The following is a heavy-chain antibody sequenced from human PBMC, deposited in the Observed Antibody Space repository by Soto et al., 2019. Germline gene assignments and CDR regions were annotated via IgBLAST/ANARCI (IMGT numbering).Heavy chain of an antibody. Sequence: KSSETLSLTCTVSGDSIINGEYYWTWIRQPPGKGLEWIGYIYYSGDTYYNPSLKSRVMISVDTSKNQFSLKLSSVTAADTAVYYCARTSYDSSGTAADPWGQGTLVTVSS. CDR3: ARTSYDSSGTAADP. CDR2: IYYSGDT. D-gene: IGHD3-22*01. CDR1: GDSIINGEYY. J-gene: IGHJ5*02. V-gene: IGHV4-30-4*01.